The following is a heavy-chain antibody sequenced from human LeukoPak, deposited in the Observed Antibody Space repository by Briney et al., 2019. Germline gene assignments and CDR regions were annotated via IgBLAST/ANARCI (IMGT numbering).Heavy chain of an antibody. Sequence: SETLSLTCAVYGGSFSGYYWSWIRQPPGKGLEWIGYIYYSGSTNYNPSLKSRVTISVDTSKNQFSLKLSSVTAADTAVYYCARRVRNWFDPWGQGTLVTVSS. CDR2: IYYSGST. CDR1: GGSFSGYY. J-gene: IGHJ5*02. D-gene: IGHD1-1*01. CDR3: ARRVRNWFDP. V-gene: IGHV4-59*01.